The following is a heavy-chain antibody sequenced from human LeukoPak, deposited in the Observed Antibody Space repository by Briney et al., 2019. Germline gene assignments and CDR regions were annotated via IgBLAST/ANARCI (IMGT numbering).Heavy chain of an antibody. J-gene: IGHJ3*02. V-gene: IGHV1-69*05. Sequence: SVKVSCKASGGTFSINAITWVRQAPGQGLEWMGGIIPMSETPKYTQKFQGRVTIATDESTNTAYMELSSLRSEDTAVYYCARDKNSGECVSNSCYGVWPLDIWGQGTMVTVRS. CDR3: ARDKNSGECVSNSCYGVWPLDI. D-gene: IGHD2-2*01. CDR2: IIPMSETP. CDR1: GGTFSINA.